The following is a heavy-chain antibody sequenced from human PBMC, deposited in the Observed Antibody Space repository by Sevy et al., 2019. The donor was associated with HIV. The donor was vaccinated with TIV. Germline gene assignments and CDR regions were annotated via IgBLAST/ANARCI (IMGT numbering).Heavy chain of an antibody. D-gene: IGHD7-27*01. V-gene: IGHV4-4*07. CDR3: ARDNTGWPFYFDY. CDR2: VYHSGRP. J-gene: IGHJ4*02. CDR1: SDSFSSYY. Sequence: SETLSLTCTVPSDSFSSYYWSWIRQPAGKGLEWIGRVYHSGRPSYNPSLQSRATLSIDTSKNKVFLTLTSATAADTAVYYCARDNTGWPFYFDYWGQGILVTVSS.